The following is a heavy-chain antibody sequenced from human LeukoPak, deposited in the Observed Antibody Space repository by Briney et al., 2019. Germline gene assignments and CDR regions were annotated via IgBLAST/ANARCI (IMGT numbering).Heavy chain of an antibody. V-gene: IGHV4-31*03. CDR3: PRNPATWYFDH. J-gene: IGHJ2*01. CDR1: GGSISSGGYY. Sequence: SETLSITYTVSGGSISSGGYYGSWIRQHPGKGLEWIGYIHYTGSTSYNPSLKSRVTISVDTSNSQFSLNLSSVTAADTALYYSPRNPATWYFDHWGRGTLVTVSS. CDR2: IHYTGST.